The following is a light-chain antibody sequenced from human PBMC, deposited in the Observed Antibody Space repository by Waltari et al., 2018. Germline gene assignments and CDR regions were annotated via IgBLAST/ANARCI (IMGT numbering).Light chain of an antibody. Sequence: EIVLTQSPGTLSLSPGESATLSCRASQSVSSTLAWYQQKPGQAPRLLIYDASSRAAGIPDRFSGSGSGTDFSLTISRLEPEDFGVYYCQKYGTLPATFGQGTKVEI. CDR1: QSVSST. CDR3: QKYGTLPAT. CDR2: DAS. J-gene: IGKJ1*01. V-gene: IGKV3-20*01.